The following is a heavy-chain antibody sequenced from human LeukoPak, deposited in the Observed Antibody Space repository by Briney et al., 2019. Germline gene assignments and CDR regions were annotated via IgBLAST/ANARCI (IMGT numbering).Heavy chain of an antibody. V-gene: IGHV1-69*13. D-gene: IGHD4-11*01. CDR2: IIPIFGTA. J-gene: IGHJ6*03. CDR3: ARANGPTTAYYYYYMDV. Sequence: SVKVSCKASGGTFSSYAISWVRQAPGQGLEWMGGIIPIFGTANYAQKFQGRVTITADESTSTAYMELSSLRSEDTAVYYCARANGPTTAYYYYYMDVWGKGTTVTVSS. CDR1: GGTFSSYA.